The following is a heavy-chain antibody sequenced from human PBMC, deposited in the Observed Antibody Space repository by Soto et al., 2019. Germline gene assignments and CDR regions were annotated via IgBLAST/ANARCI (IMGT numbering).Heavy chain of an antibody. D-gene: IGHD6-13*01. V-gene: IGHV1-69*06. CDR1: GGTFSSYA. Sequence: SVKVSCKASGGTFSSYAISWVRQAPGQGLEWMGGIIPIFGTANYAQKFQGRVTITADKSTSTAYMELSSLRSEDTAVYYCAALTAAGSFDYWGQGTLVTVSS. CDR3: AALTAAGSFDY. J-gene: IGHJ4*02. CDR2: IIPIFGTA.